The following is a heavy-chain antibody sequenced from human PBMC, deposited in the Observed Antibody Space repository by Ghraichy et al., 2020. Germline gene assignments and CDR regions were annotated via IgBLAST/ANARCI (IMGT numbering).Heavy chain of an antibody. CDR3: ARSRGGSGSYYRLGD. Sequence: SGPTLVKPTQTLTLTCTFSGFSLSTSGMCVSWIRQPPGKALEWLARIDWDDDKYYSTSLKTRLTISKDTSKNQVVLTMTNMDPVDTATYYCARSRGGSGSYYRLGDWGQGTLVTVSS. D-gene: IGHD1-26*01. J-gene: IGHJ4*02. CDR2: IDWDDDK. CDR1: GFSLSTSGMC. V-gene: IGHV2-70*11.